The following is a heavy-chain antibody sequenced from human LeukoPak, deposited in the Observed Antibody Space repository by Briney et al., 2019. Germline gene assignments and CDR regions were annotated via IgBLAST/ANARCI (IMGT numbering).Heavy chain of an antibody. CDR2: IYTSGST. Sequence: SETLSLTCTVSGGSISSYYWSWIRQPAGKGLEWIGRIYTSGSTNYNPSLKSRVTMSVDTSKNQFSLKLSSVTAADTAVYYCARDRELVTMVRGVADYYYYMDVWGKGTTVTVYS. D-gene: IGHD3-10*01. J-gene: IGHJ6*03. V-gene: IGHV4-4*07. CDR3: ARDRELVTMVRGVADYYYYMDV. CDR1: GGSISSYY.